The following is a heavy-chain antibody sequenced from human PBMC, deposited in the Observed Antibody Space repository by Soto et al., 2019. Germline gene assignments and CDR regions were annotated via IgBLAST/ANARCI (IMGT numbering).Heavy chain of an antibody. V-gene: IGHV4-31*03. CDR3: ARGTFWSGYYTDY. CDR1: GGSISSGGYY. J-gene: IGHJ4*02. Sequence: QVQLQESGPGLVKPSQTLSLTCTVSGGSISSGGYYWSWIRQHPGKGLEWIGYIYYSGSTYYNPSLKSRVTISVDTSKNQFSLKLSPVTAADTAVYYCARGTFWSGYYTDYWGQGTLVTVSS. D-gene: IGHD3-3*01. CDR2: IYYSGST.